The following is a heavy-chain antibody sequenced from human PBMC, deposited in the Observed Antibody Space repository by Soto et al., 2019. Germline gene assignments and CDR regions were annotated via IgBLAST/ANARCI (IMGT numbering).Heavy chain of an antibody. CDR2: MNPNSGNT. J-gene: IGHJ4*01. CDR3: EREVGASRLDY. Sequence: QVQLVQSGAEVKKPGASVKVSCKASGYTFTSYDINWERQATGQGLEWMGWMNPNSGNTGYTQKFQGRVTMPTSTSISTADMELGSLRSQDTAGYYCEREVGASRLDYGGHGTLVTVSS. D-gene: IGHD1-26*01. V-gene: IGHV1-8*01. CDR1: GYTFTSYD.